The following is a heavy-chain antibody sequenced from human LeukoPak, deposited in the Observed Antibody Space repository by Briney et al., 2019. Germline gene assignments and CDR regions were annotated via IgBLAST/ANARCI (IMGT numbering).Heavy chain of an antibody. J-gene: IGHJ4*02. V-gene: IGHV3-66*01. CDR3: ARDLGYCSGGTCYVGYFDY. CDR2: IYRDGST. Sequence: PGGSLRLSCAASGFTVSSNYMSWVRQAPGKGLEWVSIIYRDGSTYYADSVKGRVTISRDNSKNTLYLQMNSLRAEDTAVYYCARDLGYCSGGTCYVGYFDYWGQGTLVTVSS. D-gene: IGHD2-15*01. CDR1: GFTVSSNY.